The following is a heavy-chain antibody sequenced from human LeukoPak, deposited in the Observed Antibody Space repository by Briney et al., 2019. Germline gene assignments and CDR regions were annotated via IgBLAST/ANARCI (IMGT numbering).Heavy chain of an antibody. CDR2: IYSGGST. CDR3: ARVRYYYDSSGYYWDY. D-gene: IGHD3-22*01. Sequence: GGTLRLSCAASGFTFSSYGMSWVRQAPGKGLERVSVIYSGGSTYYADSVKGRFTISRDNSKNTLYLQMNSLRAEDTAVYYCARVRYYYDSSGYYWDYWGQGTLVTVSS. J-gene: IGHJ4*02. V-gene: IGHV3-53*01. CDR1: GFTFSSYG.